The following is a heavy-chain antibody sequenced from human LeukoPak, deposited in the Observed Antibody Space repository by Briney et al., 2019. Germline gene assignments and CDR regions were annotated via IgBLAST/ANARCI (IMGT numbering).Heavy chain of an antibody. CDR1: GFTFSNYG. CDR3: AKELRGGSIWRYYFDC. Sequence: GGSLRLSCAASGFTFSNYGMHWVRQAPGKGLEWVALISNDGSNIYYADSVKGRFTISRDNSKNTLYLQMNSLRPEDTAVYYCAKELRGGSIWRYYFDCWGQGTLVTVSS. J-gene: IGHJ4*02. V-gene: IGHV3-30*18. CDR2: ISNDGSNI. D-gene: IGHD6-13*01.